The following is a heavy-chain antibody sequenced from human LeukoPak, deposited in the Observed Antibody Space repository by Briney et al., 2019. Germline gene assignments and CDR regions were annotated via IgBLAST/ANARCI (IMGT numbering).Heavy chain of an antibody. Sequence: PGGSLRLSCAASGFTFNSYAMTWVRQAPGKGLEWVAVISYDGADKYYADSVKGRFTISRDNSKNKVYLQMNSLRTEDTSLYYCAWGIAVASWGQGTLVTVSS. CDR2: ISYDGADK. V-gene: IGHV3-30-3*01. CDR1: GFTFNSYA. CDR3: AWGIAVAS. J-gene: IGHJ5*02. D-gene: IGHD6-19*01.